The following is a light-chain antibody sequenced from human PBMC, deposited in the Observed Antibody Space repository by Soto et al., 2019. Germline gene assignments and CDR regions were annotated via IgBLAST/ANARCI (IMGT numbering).Light chain of an antibody. CDR3: QQSYIKGT. J-gene: IGKJ1*01. Sequence: DIQMTQSPSSLSASVGDRVTITCRASQSISSYLNWYQQKPGKAPKLLIYAASSLQSGVPSRFSGSGSGTDFTLTISSLQPEDFATYYCQQSYIKGTFGQGTKVDIK. CDR1: QSISSY. CDR2: AAS. V-gene: IGKV1-39*01.